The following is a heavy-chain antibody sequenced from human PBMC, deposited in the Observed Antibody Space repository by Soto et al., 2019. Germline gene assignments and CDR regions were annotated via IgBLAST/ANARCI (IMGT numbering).Heavy chain of an antibody. V-gene: IGHV4-30-4*01. CDR3: ARAYYDYVWGSYRPPFDY. J-gene: IGHJ4*02. CDR2: IYYSGST. Sequence: SETLSLTCTVSCGSISSGDYYWSWIRQPPGKGLEWIGYIYYSGSTYYNPSLKSRVTISVDTSKNQFSLKLSSVTTADTAVYYCARAYYDYVWGSYRPPFDYWGQGTLVTVSS. CDR1: CGSISSGDYY. D-gene: IGHD3-16*02.